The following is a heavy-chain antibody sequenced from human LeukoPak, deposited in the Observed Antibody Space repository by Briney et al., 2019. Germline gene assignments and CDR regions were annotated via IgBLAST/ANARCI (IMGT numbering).Heavy chain of an antibody. CDR3: ARFYYDSSGIV. V-gene: IGHV4-39*01. Sequence: SETLSLTCTVSGGSISSSSYYWGWIRQPPGKGLEWIGSIYYSGSTYYNPSLKSRVTISVDTSKNQFSLKLSSVTAADTAVYYCARFYYDSSGIVRGQGTLVTVSS. CDR2: IYYSGST. D-gene: IGHD3-22*01. CDR1: GGSISSSSYY. J-gene: IGHJ4*02.